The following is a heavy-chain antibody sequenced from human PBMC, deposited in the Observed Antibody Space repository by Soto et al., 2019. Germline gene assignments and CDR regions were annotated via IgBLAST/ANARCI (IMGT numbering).Heavy chain of an antibody. Sequence: EVQLLESGGGLVQPGGSLRLSCAASGFTFRSYAMSWARQAPGKGLEWVSGISDRGDNTYYADSVKGRFTISRDNSTKPRYRQMNSRRAEDTDIYYCAKDRVGFGRTTEDSWGQGVQVTVSS. D-gene: IGHD3-10*01. CDR1: GFTFRSYA. CDR3: AKDRVGFGRTTEDS. J-gene: IGHJ4*02. V-gene: IGHV3-23*01. CDR2: ISDRGDNT.